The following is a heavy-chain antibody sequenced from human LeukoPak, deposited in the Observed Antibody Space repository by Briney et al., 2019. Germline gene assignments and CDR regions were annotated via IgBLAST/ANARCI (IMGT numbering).Heavy chain of an antibody. CDR3: ARELGVVVAATLLVDAFDI. CDR1: GYTFTSYY. J-gene: IGHJ3*02. V-gene: IGHV1-46*01. D-gene: IGHD2-15*01. CDR2: INPSGGST. Sequence: ASVKVSCKAPGYTFTSYYMHWVRQAPGQGLEWMGIINPSGGSTSYAQKFQGRVTMTRDMSTSTVYMELSSLRSEDTAVYYCARELGVVVAATLLVDAFDIWGQGTMVTVSS.